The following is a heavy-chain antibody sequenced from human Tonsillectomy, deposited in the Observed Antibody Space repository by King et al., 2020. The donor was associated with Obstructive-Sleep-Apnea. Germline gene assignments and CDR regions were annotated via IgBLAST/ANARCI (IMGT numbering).Heavy chain of an antibody. V-gene: IGHV3-21*01. CDR3: ARGSGSGWFSADYFHY. J-gene: IGHJ1*01. Sequence: VQLVESGGGLVKPGGSLRLSCVASGFTFSTYNMNWVRQAPGKGLEWVSSISSDSLYIYYADSVKGRFTISRDNAKNSLYLQMNSLRAEDTAVYYCARGSGSGWFSADYFHYWGQGTLVTVSA. D-gene: IGHD2-15*01. CDR1: GFTFSTYN. CDR2: ISSDSLYI.